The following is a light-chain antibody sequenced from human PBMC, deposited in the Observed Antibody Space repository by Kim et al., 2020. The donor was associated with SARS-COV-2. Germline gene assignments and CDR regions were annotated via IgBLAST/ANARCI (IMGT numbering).Light chain of an antibody. Sequence: EIVMTQSPATLSVSPGERATLSCRASQNIRDNLAWYQQKPGQAPRLLIYDASTRATDIPARFSGSGSGTEFTLTISSLQSEDCALYYCQQYNDWRKFGQGTKLEI. CDR3: QQYNDWRK. V-gene: IGKV3-15*01. J-gene: IGKJ2*01. CDR1: QNIRDN. CDR2: DAS.